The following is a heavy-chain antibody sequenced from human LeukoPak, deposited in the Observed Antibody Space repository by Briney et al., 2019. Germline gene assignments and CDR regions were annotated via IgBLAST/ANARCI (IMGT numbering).Heavy chain of an antibody. Sequence: GGSLRLSCAASGITFSRFWMSWVRQAPGKGLEWVGRIKSKTDGGTTDYAAPVKGRFTISRDDSKNTLYLQMNSLKTEDTAVYYCTTGSGHPYDFWSGYYPVDYWGQGTLVTVSS. CDR1: GITFSRFW. V-gene: IGHV3-15*01. CDR3: TTGSGHPYDFWSGYYPVDY. D-gene: IGHD3-3*01. CDR2: IKSKTDGGTT. J-gene: IGHJ4*02.